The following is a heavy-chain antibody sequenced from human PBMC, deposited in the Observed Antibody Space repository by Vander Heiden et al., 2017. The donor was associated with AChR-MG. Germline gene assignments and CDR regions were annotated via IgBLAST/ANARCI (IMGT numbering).Heavy chain of an antibody. D-gene: IGHD6-19*01. J-gene: IGHJ4*02. V-gene: IGHV3-23*01. CDR3: AKDPDIAVAATY. CDR2: ISGSGGST. CDR1: GFTFSSYA. Sequence: EVQLLESGGGLVQPGGSLRPSCAASGFTFSSYAMSWVRQAPGKGLEWVSAISGSGGSTYYADSVKGRFTISRDNSKNTLYLQMNSLRAEDTAVYYCAKDPDIAVAATYWGQGTLVTVSS.